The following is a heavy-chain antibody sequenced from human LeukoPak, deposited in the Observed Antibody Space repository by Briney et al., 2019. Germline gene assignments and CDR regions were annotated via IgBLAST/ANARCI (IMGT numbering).Heavy chain of an antibody. J-gene: IGHJ4*02. CDR3: ARTYYDFWSGYLYYFDY. CDR1: GGSFRGYY. CDR2: INHSGST. D-gene: IGHD3-3*01. Sequence: PSETLSLTCAVYGGSFRGYYWSWIRQPPGKGLEWIGEINHSGSTNYNPSLKSRVTICVDSSKNQFSLKLSSVTAADTAVYYCARTYYDFWSGYLYYFDYWGQGTLLTVSS. V-gene: IGHV4-34*01.